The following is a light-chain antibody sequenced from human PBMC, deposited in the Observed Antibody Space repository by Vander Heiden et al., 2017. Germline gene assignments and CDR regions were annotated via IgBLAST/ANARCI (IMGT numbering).Light chain of an antibody. J-gene: IGLJ2*01. CDR2: DVT. CDR1: SSDVVGHNY. Sequence: QSALTQPASVSGSPGQSITISCTGTSSDVVGHNYVSWYQQHPGKAPKLLIYDVTSRPSGISNRFSGSKSGNTASLTISGLQAEDEADYYCSSYRSSSILVFGGGTKLTVL. V-gene: IGLV2-14*01. CDR3: SSYRSSSILV.